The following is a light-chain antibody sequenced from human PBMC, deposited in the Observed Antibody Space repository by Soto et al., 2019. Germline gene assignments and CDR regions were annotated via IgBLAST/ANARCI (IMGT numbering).Light chain of an antibody. CDR2: DAS. Sequence: VVLTQSPATLSLSPGERATLSCRARQSISEFLAWYQQKPGQAPRLLIYDASNRATGTPARFSGSGSGTDFTLTISSLEAEDFALYYCQQRSKWPVTFGGGTKVEIK. CDR3: QQRSKWPVT. V-gene: IGKV3-11*01. CDR1: QSISEF. J-gene: IGKJ4*01.